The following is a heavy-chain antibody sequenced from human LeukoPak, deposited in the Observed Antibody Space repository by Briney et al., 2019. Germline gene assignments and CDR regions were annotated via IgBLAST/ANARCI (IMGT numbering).Heavy chain of an antibody. CDR1: GGSISSYY. Sequence: SETLSLTCTVSGGSISSYYWSWIRQPPGKGLEWIGYIYYSGSTNYNPSLKSRVTISVDTSKNQFSLKLSSVTAADTAMYYCARDGGGYGFWGQGTLVTVSS. V-gene: IGHV4-59*01. J-gene: IGHJ4*02. CDR2: IYYSGST. D-gene: IGHD2-15*01. CDR3: ARDGGGYGF.